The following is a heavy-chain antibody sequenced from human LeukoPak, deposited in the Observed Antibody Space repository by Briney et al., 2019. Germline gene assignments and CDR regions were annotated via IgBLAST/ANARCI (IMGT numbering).Heavy chain of an antibody. J-gene: IGHJ4*02. CDR2: INTGNGNT. D-gene: IGHD6-19*01. CDR1: GYTFTSYA. CDR3: ARTVRYSSGPLTDLLPYYFDY. V-gene: IGHV1-3*03. Sequence: GASVKVSCKASGYTFTSYAMHWVRQAPGQRLEWMGWINTGNGNTKYSQEFQGRVTITRDTSANTAYMESSSLRSEDMAVYYCARTVRYSSGPLTDLLPYYFDYWGQGTLVTVSS.